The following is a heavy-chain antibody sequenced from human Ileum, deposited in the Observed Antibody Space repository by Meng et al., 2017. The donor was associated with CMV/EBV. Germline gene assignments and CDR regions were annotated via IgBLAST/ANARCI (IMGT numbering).Heavy chain of an antibody. Sequence: GESLKISCAASGFTFSNYWMHWVRQAPGKRLVWVSHISGVGITTNYADSVKGRFTISRDNAKNSLYLQMKSLRAEDTAVYYCARPSDGYNYPYWGQGTLVTVSS. J-gene: IGHJ4*02. CDR1: GFTFSNYW. V-gene: IGHV3-74*01. D-gene: IGHD5-24*01. CDR2: ISGVGITT. CDR3: ARPSDGYNYPY.